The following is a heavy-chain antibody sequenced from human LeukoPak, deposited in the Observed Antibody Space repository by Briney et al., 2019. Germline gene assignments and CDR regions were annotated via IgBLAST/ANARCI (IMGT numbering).Heavy chain of an antibody. CDR3: AKGRGWPPLFDV. CDR1: GFTFSGYA. CDR2: ISGSGGST. D-gene: IGHD2-15*01. V-gene: IGHV3-23*01. Sequence: PGGSLRLACAASGFTFSGYAMSWVHQAPGKGLEWVSAISGSGGSTFYADSVQGRFTISSDNSKSTLFLQMDSLRAEDTAVYFCAKGRGWPPLFDVWGQGTMVTVSS. J-gene: IGHJ3*01.